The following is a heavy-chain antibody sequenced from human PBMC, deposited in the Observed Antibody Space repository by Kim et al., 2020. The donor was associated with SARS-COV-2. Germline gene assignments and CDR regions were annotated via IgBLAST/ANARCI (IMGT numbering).Heavy chain of an antibody. V-gene: IGHV3-15*01. J-gene: IGHJ6*02. Sequence: GGSLRLSCAASGFTFSNAWMSWVRQAPGKGLEWVGRIKCKTDGGTTAYAVTVQGSFSISSDDSKNTLYLQMIRLKTEDIAVYYCTTDCSSNSCYSIRRYYYDYGMDVWGQGTPVTVSS. CDR3: TTDCSSNSCYSIRRYYYDYGMDV. CDR2: IKCKTDGGTT. CDR1: GFTFSNAW. D-gene: IGHD2-2*01.